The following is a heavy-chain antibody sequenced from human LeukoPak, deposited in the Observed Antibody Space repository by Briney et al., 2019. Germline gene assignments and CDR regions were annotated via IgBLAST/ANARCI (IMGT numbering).Heavy chain of an antibody. V-gene: IGHV1-46*01. CDR2: INPSGGST. CDR1: GYTFTSYY. D-gene: IGHD5-18*01. Sequence: ASVKVSCEASGYTFTSYYMHWVRQAPGQGLEWMGIINPSGGSTSYAQKFQGRVTMTRDMSTSTVYMELSSLRSEDTAVYYCARAAMAGGCDYWGQGTLVTVSS. CDR3: ARAAMAGGCDY. J-gene: IGHJ4*02.